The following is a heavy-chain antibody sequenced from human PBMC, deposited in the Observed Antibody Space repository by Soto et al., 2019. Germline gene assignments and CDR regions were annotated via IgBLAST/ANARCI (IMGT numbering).Heavy chain of an antibody. CDR3: ARVPIMITFGGVSNNWFDL. CDR1: GYTFTSYG. V-gene: IGHV1-18*01. J-gene: IGHJ5*02. Sequence: ASVKVSCKASGYTFTSYGISWVRQAPGQGLEWMGWISAYNGNTNYAQKLQGRVTMTTDTSTSTAYMELRSLRSDDTAVYYCARVPIMITFGGVSNNWFDLWGQGTRVTVSS. CDR2: ISAYNGNT. D-gene: IGHD3-16*01.